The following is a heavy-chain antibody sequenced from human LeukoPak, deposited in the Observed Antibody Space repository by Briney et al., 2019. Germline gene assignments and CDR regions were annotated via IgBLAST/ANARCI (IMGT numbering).Heavy chain of an antibody. CDR2: IIPIFGTA. D-gene: IGHD4-17*01. Sequence: SVKVSCKASGGTFSSYAISWVRQAPGQGLEWMGGIIPIFGTANYAQKFQGRVTITADKSTSTAYMELSSPRSEDTAVYYCARDHDYEGWFDPWGQGTLVTVSS. CDR3: ARDHDYEGWFDP. J-gene: IGHJ5*02. CDR1: GGTFSSYA. V-gene: IGHV1-69*06.